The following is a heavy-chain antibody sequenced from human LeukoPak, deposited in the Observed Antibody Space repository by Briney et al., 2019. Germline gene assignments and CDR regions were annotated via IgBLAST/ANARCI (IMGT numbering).Heavy chain of an antibody. CDR2: ISSSGSTI. D-gene: IGHD3-9*01. V-gene: IGHV3-11*04. Sequence: GGSLRLSCAASGFTFSDYYMSWIRQAPGKGLEWVSYISSSGSTIYYADSVKGRFTISRDNSKNTLHLQMNSLRAEDTAVYYCARDSDILTGYGSFDYWGQGTLVTVSS. CDR3: ARDSDILTGYGSFDY. CDR1: GFTFSDYY. J-gene: IGHJ4*02.